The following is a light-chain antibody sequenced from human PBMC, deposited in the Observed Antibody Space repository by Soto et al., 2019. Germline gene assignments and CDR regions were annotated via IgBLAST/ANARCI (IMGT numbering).Light chain of an antibody. CDR1: QGIRW. CDR3: QQANSFPLT. Sequence: DIQLTPSPSSVSASVGDRVTITCRASQGIRWLAWYQQKFGKAPNLLIYDASTLQTGVPSRFSGSGSGTDFTLTISNLQPEDFATYYCQQANSFPLTFGGGTKVDIK. J-gene: IGKJ4*01. V-gene: IGKV1D-12*01. CDR2: DAS.